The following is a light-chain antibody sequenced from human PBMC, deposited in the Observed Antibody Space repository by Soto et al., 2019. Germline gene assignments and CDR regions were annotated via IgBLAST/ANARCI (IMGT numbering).Light chain of an antibody. CDR1: QSVGRY. J-gene: IGKJ2*01. CDR3: QQRSIWPPRYM. CDR2: DAS. Sequence: DIVLTQSPATLSLSPGERATLSCRASQSVGRYLAWYQQKPGQAPRLLIYDASTRASGIPARFSGSGSGTDFTLTISSLETEDFAIYYCQQRSIWPPRYMLGQGTKVDIK. V-gene: IGKV3-11*01.